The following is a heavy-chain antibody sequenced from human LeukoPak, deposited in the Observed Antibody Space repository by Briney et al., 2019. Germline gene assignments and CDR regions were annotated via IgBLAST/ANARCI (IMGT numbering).Heavy chain of an antibody. V-gene: IGHV3-74*01. J-gene: IGHJ3*02. CDR1: GFTFSSYW. Sequence: PGGSLRLSCAASGFTFSSYWLHWVRQAPGKGLVWVSRINGDGSSTSYADSVKGRFTISRDNAKNTLYLQMNSLRAEDTAVYYCARDIPATLAAFDIWGQGTMVTVSS. CDR3: ARDIPATLAAFDI. D-gene: IGHD5-24*01. CDR2: INGDGSST.